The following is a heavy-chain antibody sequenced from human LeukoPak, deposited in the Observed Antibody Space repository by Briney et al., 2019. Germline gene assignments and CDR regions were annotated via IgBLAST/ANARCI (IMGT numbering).Heavy chain of an antibody. J-gene: IGHJ4*02. CDR3: ARNTQGATSYFDY. D-gene: IGHD1-26*01. V-gene: IGHV4-59*05. CDR2: IYYSGST. Sequence: SETLSLTCTVSGGSIRSFYWSWIRQPAGKGLEWIGSIYYSGSTYYNPSLKSRVTISVDTSKNQFSLKLSSVTAADTAVYYCARNTQGATSYFDYWGQGTLVTVSS. CDR1: GGSIRSFY.